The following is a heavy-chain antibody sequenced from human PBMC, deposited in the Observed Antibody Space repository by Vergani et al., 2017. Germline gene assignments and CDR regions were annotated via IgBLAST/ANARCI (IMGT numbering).Heavy chain of an antibody. Sequence: QVQLQEWGAGLLKTSETLSLTCGVSGGSFSHGSYYWNWIRQSAGKGLEWIGRIYSRGGTDYNPSLKSRVSISVDTSKNQFSLRLSSVTAADTAVYYCARGETRTDWLDPWGQGTQVIVSS. CDR1: GGSFSHGSYY. J-gene: IGHJ5*02. D-gene: IGHD3/OR15-3a*01. CDR3: ARGETRTDWLDP. CDR2: IYSRGGT. V-gene: IGHV4-61*02.